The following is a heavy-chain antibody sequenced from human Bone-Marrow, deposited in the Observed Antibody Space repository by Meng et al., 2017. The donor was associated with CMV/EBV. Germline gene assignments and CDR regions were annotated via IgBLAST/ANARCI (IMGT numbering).Heavy chain of an antibody. CDR3: AKDTRAYYYDSSGPAGAFDI. CDR1: GFTFDDYA. V-gene: IGHV3-9*03. D-gene: IGHD3-22*01. CDR2: ISWNSGSI. Sequence: GGSLRLSCAASGFTFDDYAMHWVRQAPGKGLEWVSGISWNSGSIGYADSVKGRFTISRDNAKNSLHLQMNSLRAEDMALYYCAKDTRAYYYDSSGPAGAFDIWGQGTMVTVSS. J-gene: IGHJ3*02.